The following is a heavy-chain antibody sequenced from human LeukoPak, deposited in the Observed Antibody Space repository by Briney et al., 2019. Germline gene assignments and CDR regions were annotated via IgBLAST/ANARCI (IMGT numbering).Heavy chain of an antibody. V-gene: IGHV3-23*01. Sequence: GGSLRLSCSASGFTFSSYAMSWVRQAPGKGLEWVSDVTGSGDSTYYAESVKGLFTVSRDNSKNTLYLQMNSLRVEDTAVYYCAKGSGPRPSLFDYWGQGTLVTVSS. CDR2: VTGSGDST. CDR3: AKGSGPRPSLFDY. D-gene: IGHD1-26*01. CDR1: GFTFSSYA. J-gene: IGHJ4*02.